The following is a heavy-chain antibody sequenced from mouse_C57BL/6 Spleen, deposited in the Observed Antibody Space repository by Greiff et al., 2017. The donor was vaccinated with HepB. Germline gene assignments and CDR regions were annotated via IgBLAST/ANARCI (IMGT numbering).Heavy chain of an antibody. CDR1: GFTFSDYG. CDR2: ISSGSSTI. CDR3: ARRGNYSTGWYFDV. Sequence: EVQGVDSGGGLVKPGGSLKLSCAASGFTFSDYGMHWVRQAPEKGLEWVAYISSGSSTIYYADTVKGRFTISRDNAKNTLFLQMTSLRSEDTAMYYCARRGNYSTGWYFDVWGTGTTVTVSS. D-gene: IGHD1-1*01. J-gene: IGHJ1*03. V-gene: IGHV5-17*01.